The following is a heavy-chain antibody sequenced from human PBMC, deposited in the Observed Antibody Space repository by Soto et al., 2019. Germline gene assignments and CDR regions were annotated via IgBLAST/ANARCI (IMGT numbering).Heavy chain of an antibody. CDR3: ARTRNLDV. CDR2: INYSGIT. J-gene: IGHJ6*02. D-gene: IGHD1-1*01. V-gene: IGHV4-34*01. CDR1: GGSLSGYY. Sequence: PSETLSLTCAVYGGSLSGYYGNWIRQSPGKGLEWIGEINYSGITNYNPSLKSRVTISIDTSKNQFSLNLSSATAADTAVYYCARTRNLDVWGQGTTVTVSS.